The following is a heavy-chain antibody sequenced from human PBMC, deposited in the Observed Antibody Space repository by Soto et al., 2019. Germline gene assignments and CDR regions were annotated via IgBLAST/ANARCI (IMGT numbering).Heavy chain of an antibody. Sequence: ASVKVSCKASGYTFTGYYMHCVRQAPGQGLEWMGWINPNSGGTNYAQKFQGRVTMTRDTSISTAYMELSRLRSDDTAVYYCARTYDFWSGYPDFDYYGMDVWGQGTTVTVSS. J-gene: IGHJ6*02. CDR2: INPNSGGT. CDR3: ARTYDFWSGYPDFDYYGMDV. CDR1: GYTFTGYY. D-gene: IGHD3-3*01. V-gene: IGHV1-2*02.